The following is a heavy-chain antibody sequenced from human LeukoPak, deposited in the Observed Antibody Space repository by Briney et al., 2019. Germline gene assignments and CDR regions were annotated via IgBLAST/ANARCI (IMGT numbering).Heavy chain of an antibody. V-gene: IGHV3-30*04. CDR1: GFTFRSYA. J-gene: IGHJ4*02. CDR3: ARDEDIVVVPAAPDY. Sequence: GGSLRLPRAASGFTFRSYAMHWARQAPAKGLEWVAVISYDGSNKYYADSVKGRFTISRDNSKNTLYLQMNSLRAEDTAVYYCARDEDIVVVPAAPDYWGQGTLVTVSS. D-gene: IGHD2-2*01. CDR2: ISYDGSNK.